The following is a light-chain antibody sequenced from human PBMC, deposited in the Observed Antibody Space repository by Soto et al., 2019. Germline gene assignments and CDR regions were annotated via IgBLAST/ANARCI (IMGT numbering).Light chain of an antibody. Sequence: EIVMTQSPLSLPVTPGEPASLSCKSSQSLLHRNGDDYLYWYLHKPGQSPQLLIYMGSSRASGVPGRFSGSGSGTDFTLKISRVEAEDVGVDFCMQSLQTPRTFGQGTKLEIK. V-gene: IGKV2-28*01. J-gene: IGKJ2*01. CDR2: MGS. CDR1: QSLLHRNGDDY. CDR3: MQSLQTPRT.